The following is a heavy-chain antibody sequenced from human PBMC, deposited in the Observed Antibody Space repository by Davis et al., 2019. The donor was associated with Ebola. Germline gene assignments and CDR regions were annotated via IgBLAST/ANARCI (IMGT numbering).Heavy chain of an antibody. CDR3: ARMAGASRFDY. CDR2: INTSGNT. CDR1: GGSISSYY. J-gene: IGHJ4*02. D-gene: IGHD1-26*01. V-gene: IGHV4-4*07. Sequence: SETLSLTCTVSGGSISSYYWSWIRQPAGKGLEWIGRINTSGNTNYNPSLKSRVTMSVDTSKNQLSLKLSSVTAADTAVYYCARMAGASRFDYWGQGTLVTVSS.